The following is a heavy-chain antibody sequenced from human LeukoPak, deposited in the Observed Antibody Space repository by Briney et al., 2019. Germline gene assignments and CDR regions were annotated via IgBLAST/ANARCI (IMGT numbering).Heavy chain of an antibody. D-gene: IGHD3-22*01. Sequence: SETLSLTCTVSGGSIRSNSYYWGWLRQTPGKGVGGIGTIYYREYIYKSSSLNTRVTISRDTSKNQFSLELSSVTAADTAVYYCARSDDSSGYYDYFDYWGQGTLVTVSS. CDR2: IYYREYI. J-gene: IGHJ4*02. CDR1: GGSIRSNSYY. CDR3: ARSDDSSGYYDYFDY. V-gene: IGHV4-39*01.